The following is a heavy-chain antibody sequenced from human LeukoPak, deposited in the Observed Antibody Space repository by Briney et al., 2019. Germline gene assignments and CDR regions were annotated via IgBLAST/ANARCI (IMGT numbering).Heavy chain of an antibody. D-gene: IGHD4-17*01. V-gene: IGHV3-23*01. J-gene: IGHJ4*02. Sequence: SCKASGFTFSSYAMSWVRQAPGKGLEWVSAISGSGGSTYYADSVKGRFTISRDNSKNTLYLQMNSLRAEDTAVYYCARHYGDYAPEYFDYWGQGTLVTVSS. CDR2: ISGSGGST. CDR1: GFTFSSYA. CDR3: ARHYGDYAPEYFDY.